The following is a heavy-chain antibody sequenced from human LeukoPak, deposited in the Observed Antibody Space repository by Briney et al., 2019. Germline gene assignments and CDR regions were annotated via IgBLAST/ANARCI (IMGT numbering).Heavy chain of an antibody. Sequence: GGSLRLSCSASGFTFSSYWMSWVRQAPGRGLECVAKIKPDGSDKYYVDSVRGQFTISRDNSKNSLYLHLNSLRAEDTAVYYCASEIWWRFDHWGQGSLVTVSS. CDR2: IKPDGSDK. V-gene: IGHV3-7*01. CDR3: ASEIWWRFDH. D-gene: IGHD5-12*01. J-gene: IGHJ4*02. CDR1: GFTFSSYW.